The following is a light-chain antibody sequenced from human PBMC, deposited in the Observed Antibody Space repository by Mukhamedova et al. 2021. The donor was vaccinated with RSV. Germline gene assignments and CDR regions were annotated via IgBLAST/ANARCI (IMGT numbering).Light chain of an antibody. Sequence: SCTGTSSDVGGYNYVSWYQQHPGKAPKLMIYDVSNRPSGVSNRFSGSKSGNTASLTISGLQAEDEADYYCSSYTSSSTYVVFGGG. CDR3: SSYTSSSTYVV. CDR2: DVS. V-gene: IGLV2-14*04. CDR1: SSDVGGYNY. J-gene: IGLJ2*01.